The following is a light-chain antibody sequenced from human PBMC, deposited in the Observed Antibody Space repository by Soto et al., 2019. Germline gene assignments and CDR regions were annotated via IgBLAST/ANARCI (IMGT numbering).Light chain of an antibody. J-gene: IGLJ2*01. CDR2: DVS. V-gene: IGLV2-14*01. CDR3: SSYTSSSTLEV. Sequence: QSALTQPASVSGSPGQSITISCTGTSRDVGGYNFVSWYQLHPGKAPKLMIYDVSNRPSGVSDRFSGSKSGNTASLTISGLQAEDEAAYYCSSYTSSSTLEVFGGGTKLTVL. CDR1: SRDVGGYNF.